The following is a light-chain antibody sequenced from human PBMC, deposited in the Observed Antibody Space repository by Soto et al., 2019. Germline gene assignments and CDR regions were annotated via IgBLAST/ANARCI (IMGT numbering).Light chain of an antibody. CDR2: GAT. Sequence: EIVLTQSPATLSLSPGERATLPCRASQSVSRYLAWYQQKPGQAPRLLIHGATTRATGIPARFSGSGSGTEFTLTISSLQSEDFAVYYCQQYNNWPRTFGQGTKVDIK. CDR3: QQYNNWPRT. CDR1: QSVSRY. J-gene: IGKJ1*01. V-gene: IGKV3-15*01.